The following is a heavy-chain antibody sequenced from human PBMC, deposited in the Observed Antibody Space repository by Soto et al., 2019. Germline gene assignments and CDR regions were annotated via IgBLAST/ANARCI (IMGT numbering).Heavy chain of an antibody. CDR2: IIPIFGTA. CDR3: AYYPVVVTAIGAFDS. CDR1: GGTFSSYA. V-gene: IGHV1-69*12. D-gene: IGHD2-21*02. Sequence: QVQLVQSGAEVKKPGSSVKVSCKASGGTFSSYAISWVRQAPGQGLEWMGGIIPIFGTANYAQKFQGRVTITADEDTSTAYLELRSLSSEDTAVYYGAYYPVVVTAIGAFDSWGQGTMVTVSS. J-gene: IGHJ3*02.